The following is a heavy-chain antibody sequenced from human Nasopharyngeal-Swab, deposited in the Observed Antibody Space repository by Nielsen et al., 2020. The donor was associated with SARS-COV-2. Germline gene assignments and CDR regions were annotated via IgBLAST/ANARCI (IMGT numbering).Heavy chain of an antibody. V-gene: IGHV1-69*05. Sequence: SVKVSCKASGGTFSSYAISWVRQAPGQGLEWMGGIIPIFGTANYAQKFQGWVTMTRDTSISTAYMELSRLRSDDTAVYYCARDLVADYALTVRGNYYYGMDVWGQGTTVTVSS. D-gene: IGHD2-2*01. J-gene: IGHJ6*02. CDR1: GGTFSSYA. CDR3: ARDLVADYALTVRGNYYYGMDV. CDR2: IIPIFGTA.